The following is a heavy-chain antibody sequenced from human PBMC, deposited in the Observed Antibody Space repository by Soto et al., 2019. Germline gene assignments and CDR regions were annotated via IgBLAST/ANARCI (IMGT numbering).Heavy chain of an antibody. D-gene: IGHD3-22*01. CDR3: ARALYYYDNSGVAD. Sequence: QVRLEQSGPEVKKTGASVKVSCKASGDTFTSYGMSWVRQAPGQGLEWMGWINNYSGAAKYAQSFKDRVTMTRDTSTNTVYMEMRTLRSDDTAVYYCARALYYYDNSGVADWGQGTLVSVSS. CDR1: GDTFTSYG. V-gene: IGHV1-18*01. J-gene: IGHJ4*02. CDR2: INNYSGAA.